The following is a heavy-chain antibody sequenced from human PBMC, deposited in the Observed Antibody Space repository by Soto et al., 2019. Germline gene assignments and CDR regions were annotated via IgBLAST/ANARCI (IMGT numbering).Heavy chain of an antibody. CDR3: ARGEDYGGNSVYFFDY. J-gene: IGHJ4*02. D-gene: IGHD4-17*01. CDR2: IIPIFGTA. Sequence: SVKVSCKASGGTFSSYAISWVRQAPGQGLEWMGGIIPIFGTANYAQKFQGRVTITADESTSTAYMELSSLRSEDTAVYYCARGEDYGGNSVYFFDYWGQGTLVTVYS. CDR1: GGTFSSYA. V-gene: IGHV1-69*13.